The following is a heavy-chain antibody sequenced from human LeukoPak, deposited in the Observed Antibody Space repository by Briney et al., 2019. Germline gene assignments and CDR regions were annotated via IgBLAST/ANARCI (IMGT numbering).Heavy chain of an antibody. D-gene: IGHD2-2*01. CDR3: ARAGDIVVVPAADRFDY. Sequence: PGGSLRLSRAASGFTFSSYWMHWVRQAPGKGLVWVSRINSDGSSTSYADSVKGRFTISRDNAKNTLYLQMNSLRAEDTAVYYCARAGDIVVVPAADRFDYWGQGTLVTVSS. V-gene: IGHV3-74*01. CDR1: GFTFSSYW. J-gene: IGHJ4*02. CDR2: INSDGSST.